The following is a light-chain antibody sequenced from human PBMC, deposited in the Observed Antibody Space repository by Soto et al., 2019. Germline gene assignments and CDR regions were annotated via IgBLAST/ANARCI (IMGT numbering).Light chain of an antibody. CDR1: QSISRW. Sequence: DIQMTQSPSTLSASVGDRVTITCRASQSISRWSAWYQQKPGKAPKLLIYDASSLQSGVPSRFSGGGSGTELTLTISSLQPDDFATYYCQQYDSYPYTFGQGTKV. V-gene: IGKV1-5*01. CDR3: QQYDSYPYT. J-gene: IGKJ2*01. CDR2: DAS.